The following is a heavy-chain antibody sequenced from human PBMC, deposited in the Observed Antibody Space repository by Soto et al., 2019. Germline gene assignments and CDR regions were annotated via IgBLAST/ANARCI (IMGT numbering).Heavy chain of an antibody. J-gene: IGHJ4*02. CDR2: INLSGST. V-gene: IGHV4-34*01. CDR1: GWSFSGYY. CDR3: ARENIIGRVDY. Sequence: QVQLQQWGAGLLKPSETLSLTCAVYGWSFSGYYWTWIRLPPGTGLEMAGEINLSGSTNYNPSLRCRVTRTVDTSKTQFSLTLSSVTGAVAAVYSCARENIIGRVDYWGQGTRVTVSS. D-gene: IGHD3-10*01.